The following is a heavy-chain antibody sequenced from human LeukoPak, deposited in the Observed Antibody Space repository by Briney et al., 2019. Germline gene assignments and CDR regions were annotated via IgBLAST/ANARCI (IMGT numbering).Heavy chain of an antibody. Sequence: GGSLRLSCAASGFTFSSYTMHWIRQAPGKGLEWVSSISGSNSYIFYADSVKGRFTVSRDNAKDSLYLQMNSLRAEDTAVYYCARKTMIVVVNWFDPWGQGTLVTVSS. J-gene: IGHJ5*02. D-gene: IGHD3-22*01. CDR3: ARKTMIVVVNWFDP. CDR1: GFTFSSYT. CDR2: ISGSNSYI. V-gene: IGHV3-21*01.